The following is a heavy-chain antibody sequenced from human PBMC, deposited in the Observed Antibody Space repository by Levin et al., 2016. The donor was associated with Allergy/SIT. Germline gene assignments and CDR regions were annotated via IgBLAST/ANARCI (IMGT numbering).Heavy chain of an antibody. J-gene: IGHJ5*02. D-gene: IGHD6-13*01. V-gene: IGHV3-23*01. CDR3: AKAPSAIAAANNWFDP. Sequence: WIRQPPGKGLEWVSTISGSGAGTYYADSVKGRFTISRDNSKNTLYLQMNSLRAEDTAVYYCAKAPSAIAAANNWFDPWGQGTLVTVSS. CDR2: ISGSGAGT.